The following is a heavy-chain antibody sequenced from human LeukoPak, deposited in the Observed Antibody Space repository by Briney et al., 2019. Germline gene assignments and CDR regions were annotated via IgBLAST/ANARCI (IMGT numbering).Heavy chain of an antibody. Sequence: ASVKVSCKASGYTFTSYGISWVRQAPGQGLEWMGWISGYNGNTNYAQKLQGRVTMTTDTSTSTAYMELRSLRSDDTAVYCCARLLLYLDQLRFDPWGQGTLVTVSS. CDR3: ARLLLYLDQLRFDP. CDR1: GYTFTSYG. CDR2: ISGYNGNT. V-gene: IGHV1-18*01. J-gene: IGHJ5*02. D-gene: IGHD2-21*01.